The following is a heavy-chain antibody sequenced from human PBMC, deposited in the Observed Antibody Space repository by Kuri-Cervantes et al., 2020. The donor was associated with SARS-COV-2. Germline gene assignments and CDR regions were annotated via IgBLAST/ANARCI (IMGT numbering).Heavy chain of an antibody. Sequence: ASVKVSCKVSGYTLTELSMHWVRQAPGKGLEWMGGFDPEDGETIYAQKFQGRVTMTEDTSTDTAYMELSSLRSEDTAVYYCARSVDFWSGYYLVDVLWSDVYYMDVWGKGTTVTVSS. CDR1: GYTLTELS. CDR2: FDPEDGET. V-gene: IGHV1-24*01. CDR3: ARSVDFWSGYYLVDVLWSDVYYMDV. J-gene: IGHJ6*03. D-gene: IGHD3-3*01.